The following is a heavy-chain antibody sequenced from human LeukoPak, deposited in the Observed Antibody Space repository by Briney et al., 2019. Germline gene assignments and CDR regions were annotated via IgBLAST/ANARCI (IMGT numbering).Heavy chain of an antibody. D-gene: IGHD1-26*01. CDR2: INWNGGST. CDR1: GFTFSSYA. J-gene: IGHJ3*02. V-gene: IGHV3-20*04. CDR3: ARDRVGASAFDI. Sequence: GGSLRLSCAASGFTFSSYAMSWVRQAPGKGLEWVSGINWNGGSTGYADSVKGRFTISRDNAKNSLYLQMNSLRAEDTALYYCARDRVGASAFDIWGQGTMVTVSS.